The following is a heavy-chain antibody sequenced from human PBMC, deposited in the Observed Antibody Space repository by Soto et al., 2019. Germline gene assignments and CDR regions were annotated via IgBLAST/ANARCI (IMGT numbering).Heavy chain of an antibody. V-gene: IGHV3-73*01. CDR1: GFNFSDSA. CDR2: IRGRSKKFAT. CDR3: TARGGDSLQDI. D-gene: IGHD4-17*01. J-gene: IGHJ4*02. Sequence: EVQLVESGGGLVQPGGSLKVSCAGLGFNFSDSALHWVRQPSGKGLEWIGRIRGRSKKFATSYATAVRGRFSLSRDVSRNTAYLQMNSLRDDDTGVYFCTARGGDSLQDIWGQGTLVTVSS.